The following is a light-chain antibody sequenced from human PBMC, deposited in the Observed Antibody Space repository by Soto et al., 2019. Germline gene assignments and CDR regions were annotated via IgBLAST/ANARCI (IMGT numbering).Light chain of an antibody. V-gene: IGKV1-5*01. CDR3: QQYNSYSP. CDR2: DAS. CDR1: QSISTW. J-gene: IGKJ1*01. Sequence: DIQMTQSPSTLSASVGDRVTITCRASQSISTWLAWYQQKPGKAPKLLIYDASSLESGVPSRFRGSGSGTEFTLTISSLQPEDFASYYCQQYNSYSPFGQGTKVDI.